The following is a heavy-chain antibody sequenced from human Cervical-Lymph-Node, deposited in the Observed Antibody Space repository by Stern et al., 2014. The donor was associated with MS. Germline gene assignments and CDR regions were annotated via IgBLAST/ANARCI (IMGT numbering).Heavy chain of an antibody. Sequence: QLVESGSGQAKPSQTLSLTCAVSGGSISSGGSSWNWIRQPPGKGLEWIGFLYHRGSTYYNPSLKGRVFISVDTSKNQFALNLRSVTAADTAVYYCARGGVIYTQDRNGFDVWGQGTMVTVSS. V-gene: IGHV4-30-2*01. CDR3: ARGGVIYTQDRNGFDV. CDR1: GGSISSGGSS. J-gene: IGHJ3*01. D-gene: IGHD2-21*01. CDR2: LYHRGST.